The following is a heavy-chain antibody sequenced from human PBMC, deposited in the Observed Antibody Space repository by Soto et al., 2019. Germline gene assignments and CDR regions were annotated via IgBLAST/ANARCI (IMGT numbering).Heavy chain of an antibody. J-gene: IGHJ6*02. V-gene: IGHV3-30*18. CDR2: ISYDGSNK. D-gene: IGHD2-2*01. Sequence: GGSLRLSCAASGFTFSSYGMHWVRQAPGKGLEWVAVISYDGSNKYYADSVKGRFTISRDNSKNTLYLQMNSLRAEDTAVYYCAKPVVPAATYYYYGMGVWGQGTTVTVSS. CDR3: AKPVVPAATYYYYGMGV. CDR1: GFTFSSYG.